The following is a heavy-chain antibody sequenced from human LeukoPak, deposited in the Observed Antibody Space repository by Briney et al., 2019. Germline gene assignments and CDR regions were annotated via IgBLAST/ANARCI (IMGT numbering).Heavy chain of an antibody. Sequence: ASVKVSCKASGGTFISYAISWVRQAPGQGLEWMGGIIPIFGTANYAQKFQGRVTITTDESTSTAYMELSSLRSEDTDVYYCARDWNAHNSFDPWGQGTLVTVSS. V-gene: IGHV1-69*05. CDR3: ARDWNAHNSFDP. CDR2: IIPIFGTA. J-gene: IGHJ5*02. CDR1: GGTFISYA. D-gene: IGHD1-1*01.